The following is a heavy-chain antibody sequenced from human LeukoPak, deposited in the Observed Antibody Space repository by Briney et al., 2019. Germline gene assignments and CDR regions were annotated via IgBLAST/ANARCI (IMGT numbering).Heavy chain of an antibody. CDR1: GFTFSSYS. D-gene: IGHD3-22*01. V-gene: IGHV3-21*01. Sequence: PGGALRLSCAASGFTFSSYSMNWVRQAPGKGVGWVSFISSSGASIYYADSVKGRFTVSRDNAKNSLYLQMNSLGVEDTAMYYCAPICSSGNCFQTRFDYWGQGTLVTVSS. CDR2: ISSSGASI. CDR3: APICSSGNCFQTRFDY. J-gene: IGHJ4*02.